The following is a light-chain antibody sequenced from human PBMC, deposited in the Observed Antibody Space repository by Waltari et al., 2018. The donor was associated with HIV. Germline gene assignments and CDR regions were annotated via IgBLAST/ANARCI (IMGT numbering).Light chain of an antibody. V-gene: IGLV1-40*01. CDR3: QSYDGSLSALYV. Sequence: QSVLTQPPSVSGAPGQRVDIPCTGNSSNIGAGYDVHWYQHLPGTGPKLLIYSNSNRPSGVPDRFSGSKSDTSASLAITGLQAEDEADYYCQSYDGSLSALYVFGTGTRVTVL. CDR2: SNS. CDR1: SSNIGAGYD. J-gene: IGLJ1*01.